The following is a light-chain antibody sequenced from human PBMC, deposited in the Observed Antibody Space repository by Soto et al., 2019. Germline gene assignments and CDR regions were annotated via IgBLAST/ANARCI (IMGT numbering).Light chain of an antibody. J-gene: IGKJ5*01. CDR1: KSFSHSY. V-gene: IGKV3-11*01. Sequence: ENRLTQSPGTLSLSTGERATLSCRASKSFSHSYLAWYQQKPGQGPRVLIYGASSRARGIPARFSGSGSGTDFTLTISSLEPEDFAVYYCQQRSNWPITFGQGTRLEIK. CDR3: QQRSNWPIT. CDR2: GAS.